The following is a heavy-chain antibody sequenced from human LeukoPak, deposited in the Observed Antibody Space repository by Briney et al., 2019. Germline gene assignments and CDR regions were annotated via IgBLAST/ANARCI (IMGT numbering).Heavy chain of an antibody. CDR2: ITSSSSTI. CDR1: GFTFSSDS. V-gene: IGHV3-48*01. Sequence: GGSLRLSCAASGFTFSSDSMNWVRQAPGKGLEWISYITSSSSTIYYADSVKGRFTISRDSAKNSLYLQMNSLRVEDTAVYYCARRGDSSGFSDWGQGTLVTVSS. D-gene: IGHD3-22*01. CDR3: ARRGDSSGFSD. J-gene: IGHJ4*02.